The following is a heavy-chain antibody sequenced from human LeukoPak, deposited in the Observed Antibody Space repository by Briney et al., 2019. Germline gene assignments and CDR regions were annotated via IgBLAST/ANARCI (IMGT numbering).Heavy chain of an antibody. Sequence: ASVKVSCKASGYTFTSYDINWVRQATGRGLEWMGWMNPNSGNTGYAQKFQGRVTMTRNTSISTAYMELSSLRSEDTAVYYCATSNVAVAGNDYWGQGTLVTVSS. J-gene: IGHJ4*02. CDR3: ATSNVAVAGNDY. CDR2: MNPNSGNT. V-gene: IGHV1-8*01. D-gene: IGHD6-19*01. CDR1: GYTFTSYD.